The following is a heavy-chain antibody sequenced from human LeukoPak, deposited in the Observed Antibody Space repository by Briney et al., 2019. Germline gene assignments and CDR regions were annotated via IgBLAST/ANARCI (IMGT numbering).Heavy chain of an antibody. CDR1: GFTFSSYS. V-gene: IGHV3-48*04. J-gene: IGHJ4*02. CDR3: ARGVAAAVGGYYFDY. Sequence: PGGSLRLSCAASGFTFSSYSMNWVRQAPGKGLEWVSYISSSSSTIYYADSVKGRFTISRDNAKNSLYLQMNSLRAEDTAVYYCARGVAAAVGGYYFDYWGQGTLVTVSS. CDR2: ISSSSSTI. D-gene: IGHD3-16*01.